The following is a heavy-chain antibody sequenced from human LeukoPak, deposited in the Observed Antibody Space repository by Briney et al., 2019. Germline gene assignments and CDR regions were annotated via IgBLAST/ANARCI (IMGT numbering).Heavy chain of an antibody. CDR2: IRYDGSNK. CDR3: AREVVPAAMGAFDI. Sequence: PGGSLRLSCAASGFTFSSYGMHWVRQAPGKGLEWAAFIRYDGSNKYYADSVKGRFTISRDNSKNTLYLQMNSLRAEDTAVYYCAREVVPAAMGAFDIWGQGTMVTVSS. V-gene: IGHV3-30*02. CDR1: GFTFSSYG. J-gene: IGHJ3*02. D-gene: IGHD2-2*01.